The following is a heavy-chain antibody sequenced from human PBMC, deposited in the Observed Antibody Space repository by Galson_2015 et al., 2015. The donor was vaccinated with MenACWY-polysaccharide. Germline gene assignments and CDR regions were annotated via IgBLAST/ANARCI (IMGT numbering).Heavy chain of an antibody. CDR2: IRCKASGETT. CDR3: TRDRPIDY. Sequence: SLRLSCAASGFTFGDYAVAWFRQAPGKGLEWVGFIRCKASGETTGYAASVKGRFTISRDDSKSTAYLQMNSLQTEDTGIYYCTRDRPIDYWGQGTPVTVSS. J-gene: IGHJ4*02. V-gene: IGHV3-49*03. CDR1: GFTFGDYA.